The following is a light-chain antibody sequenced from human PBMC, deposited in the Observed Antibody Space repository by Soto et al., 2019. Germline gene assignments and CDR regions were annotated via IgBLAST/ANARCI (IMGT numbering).Light chain of an antibody. V-gene: IGKV1-5*03. J-gene: IGKJ2*01. CDR3: QQYSIYWNT. Sequence: DIKMTQSPSTLSASVGDRVTITCRASQSISSRLAWYQQKPGKAPQVLIYKASSLQSGVPSRFSGSGSGTEFTLTISSLQPDDFATYYCQQYSIYWNTFGQGTKV. CDR2: KAS. CDR1: QSISSR.